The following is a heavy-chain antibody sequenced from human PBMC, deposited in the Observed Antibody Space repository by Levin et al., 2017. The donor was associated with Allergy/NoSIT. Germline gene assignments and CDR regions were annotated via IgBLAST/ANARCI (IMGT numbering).Heavy chain of an antibody. D-gene: IGHD1-26*01. Sequence: SCAASGFTFSSYGMHWVRQAPGKGLEWVAVIWYDGSNKYYADSVKGRFTISRDNSKNTLYLQMNSLRAEDTAVYYCARDHSGSYYGGFDYWGQGTLVTVSS. CDR1: GFTFSSYG. V-gene: IGHV3-33*01. J-gene: IGHJ4*02. CDR3: ARDHSGSYYGGFDY. CDR2: IWYDGSNK.